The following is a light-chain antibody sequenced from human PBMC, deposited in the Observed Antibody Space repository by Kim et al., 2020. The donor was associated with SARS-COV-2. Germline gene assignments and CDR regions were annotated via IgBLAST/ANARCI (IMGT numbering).Light chain of an antibody. CDR2: GAS. J-gene: IGKJ2*01. V-gene: IGKV3-20*01. Sequence: EIVLTQSPVTLSLSPGERATLSCRASQSVSSSYLAWYQQKPGQAPRLLIYGASSRATGIPDRFSGSGSGTDFTLTISRLEPEDFAVYYCQQYGSSPVYTFGQGTKLEI. CDR1: QSVSSSY. CDR3: QQYGSSPVYT.